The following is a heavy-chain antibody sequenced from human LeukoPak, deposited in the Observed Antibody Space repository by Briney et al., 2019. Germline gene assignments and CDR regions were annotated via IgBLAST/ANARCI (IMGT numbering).Heavy chain of an antibody. CDR3: AKTPGYYDG. CDR2: ISVSGGST. CDR1: GFTFSSYA. J-gene: IGHJ4*02. Sequence: GGSLRLSCAASGFTFSSYAMSWVRQAPGKGLEWVSAISVSGGSTYYADSVKGRFTISRDNSKNTLYLQMNSLRAADPAISFSAKTPGYYDGGGQGALVTVSS. V-gene: IGHV3-23*01. D-gene: IGHD3-3*01.